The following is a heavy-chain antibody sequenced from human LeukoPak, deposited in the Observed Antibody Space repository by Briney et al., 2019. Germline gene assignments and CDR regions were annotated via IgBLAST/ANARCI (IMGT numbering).Heavy chain of an antibody. CDR2: INPNSGGT. Sequence: ASVKVSCKASGYTFTGYYMHWVRQAPGQGLEWMGWINPNSGGTNYAQKFQGRVTMTRDTSISTAYMELSRLRSDDTAVYYCARDLQYYYGSGSCFDWFDPWGQGTLVTVSS. J-gene: IGHJ5*02. CDR3: ARDLQYYYGSGSCFDWFDP. D-gene: IGHD3-10*01. CDR1: GYTFTGYY. V-gene: IGHV1-2*02.